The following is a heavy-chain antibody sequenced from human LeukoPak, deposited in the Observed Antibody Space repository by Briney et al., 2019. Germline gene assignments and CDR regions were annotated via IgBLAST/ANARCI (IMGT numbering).Heavy chain of an antibody. Sequence: PSETLSLTCTVSGGSISSYYWSWIRQPPGKGLEWIGYIYSSGSTTYNPSLKSRVTISVDTSKNQFSLKLNSVTAADTAVYYCARNRLNYYYMDVWGKGTTVTVSS. J-gene: IGHJ6*03. CDR3: ARNRLNYYYMDV. D-gene: IGHD3-16*02. CDR1: GGSISSYY. V-gene: IGHV4-59*01. CDR2: IYSSGST.